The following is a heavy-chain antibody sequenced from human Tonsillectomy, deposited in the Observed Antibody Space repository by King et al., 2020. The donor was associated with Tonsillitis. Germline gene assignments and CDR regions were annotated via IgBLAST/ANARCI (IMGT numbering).Heavy chain of an antibody. Sequence: LVQSGAEVKKPGESLKISCKGSGYSFTNYWIGWGRQMPGKSLEWRGIIYPGDSDTRSSPSFQGQGTISAENSINTVYLQWSSLRAADTAMYYCARFGTTLLRPYDAFDIWGQGTMVTVSS. CDR2: IYPGDSDT. J-gene: IGHJ3*02. CDR1: GYSFTNYW. D-gene: IGHD1-26*01. CDR3: ARFGTTLLRPYDAFDI. V-gene: IGHV5-51*01.